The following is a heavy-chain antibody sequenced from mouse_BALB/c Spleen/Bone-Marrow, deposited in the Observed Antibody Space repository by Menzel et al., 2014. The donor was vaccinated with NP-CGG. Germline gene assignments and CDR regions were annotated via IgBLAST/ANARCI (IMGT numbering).Heavy chain of an antibody. CDR3: ARGNYGNYVDYFDY. Sequence: VQLKESGGGLVQPGGSLKLSCAASGFTFSSYGMSWVRQTPDKRLELVASINSNGGSTYYPDSVKGRFTISRDNAKNTLSLQMSSPKSEDTAMYYCARGNYGNYVDYFDYWGQGTTLTVSS. CDR1: GFTFSSYG. CDR2: INSNGGST. V-gene: IGHV5-6-3*01. J-gene: IGHJ2*01. D-gene: IGHD2-1*01.